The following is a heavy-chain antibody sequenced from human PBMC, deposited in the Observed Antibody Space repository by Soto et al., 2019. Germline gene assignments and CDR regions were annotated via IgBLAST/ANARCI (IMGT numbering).Heavy chain of an antibody. V-gene: IGHV1-69*13. CDR3: ATVFGRRFLEWLYFDY. D-gene: IGHD3-3*01. CDR1: GGTFSSYA. CDR2: IIPIFGTA. J-gene: IGHJ4*02. Sequence: SVKVSCKASGGTFSSYAISWVRQAPGQGLEWMGGIIPIFGTANYAQKFQGRVTITADESTSTAYMELSSLRSEDTAVYYCATVFGRRFLEWLYFDYWGQGTLVTVSS.